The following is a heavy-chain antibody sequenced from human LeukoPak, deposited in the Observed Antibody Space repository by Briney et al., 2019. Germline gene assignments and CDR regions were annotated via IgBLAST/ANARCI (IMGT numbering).Heavy chain of an antibody. CDR2: ISSSSSYI. J-gene: IGHJ6*02. D-gene: IGHD4-17*01. V-gene: IGHV3-21*04. CDR3: AKVPTVTTLYYYGMDV. Sequence: PGGSLRLSCAASGFTFSSYSMNWVRQAPGKGLEWVSSISSSSSYIYYADSVKGRFTISRDNSKNTLYLQMNSLRAEDTAVYYCAKVPTVTTLYYYGMDVWGQGTTVTVSS. CDR1: GFTFSSYS.